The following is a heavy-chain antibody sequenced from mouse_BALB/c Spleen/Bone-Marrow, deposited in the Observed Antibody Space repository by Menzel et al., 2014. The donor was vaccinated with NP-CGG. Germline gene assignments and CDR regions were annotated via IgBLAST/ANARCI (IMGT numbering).Heavy chain of an antibody. CDR2: ITSGGGST. CDR3: ARHVGNPYAMDY. J-gene: IGHJ4*01. V-gene: IGHV5-12-2*01. Sequence: DVKLVESGGGLVQPGGSLKLSCAASGFTFSSYTMSWVRQTPEKRLEWVAYITSGGGSTYYPDTVKGRFTISRDNAKNTLYLQMSSPKSEDTAMYYCARHVGNPYAMDYWGQGTSVTVSS. D-gene: IGHD3-1*01. CDR1: GFTFSSYT.